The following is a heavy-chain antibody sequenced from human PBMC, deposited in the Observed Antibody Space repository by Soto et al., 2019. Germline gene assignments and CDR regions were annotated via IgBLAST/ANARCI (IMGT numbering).Heavy chain of an antibody. Sequence: QVHLQESGPGLVTPSQTLSLTCTVSGGSFNGGASWWTWIRQHPGKGLEWIGYIHYGGDTHFNPSLTSPVSPSVDTSKNQFSRNLSSVTAADTAVYYSASYDTSGSRHYFYSWGQGPLVTVSS. CDR2: IHYGGDT. CDR1: GGSFNGGASW. V-gene: IGHV4-31*01. J-gene: IGHJ4*02. D-gene: IGHD3-22*01. CDR3: ASYDTSGSRHYFYS.